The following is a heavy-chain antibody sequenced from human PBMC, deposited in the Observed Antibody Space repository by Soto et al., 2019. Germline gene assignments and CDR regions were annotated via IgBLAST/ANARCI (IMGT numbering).Heavy chain of an antibody. V-gene: IGHV3-21*01. J-gene: IGHJ6*03. Sequence: EVQLVESGGGLVKPGGSLRLSCAASGVTFSSYSMNWVRQAPGKGLEWVSSISSSSSYIYYADSVKGRFTISRDNAKNPLYLQMNSLRAEDTAVYYCARDRLELPSTYYYYYYMDVWGKGTTVTVSS. D-gene: IGHD1-7*01. CDR2: ISSSSSYI. CDR1: GVTFSSYS. CDR3: ARDRLELPSTYYYYYYMDV.